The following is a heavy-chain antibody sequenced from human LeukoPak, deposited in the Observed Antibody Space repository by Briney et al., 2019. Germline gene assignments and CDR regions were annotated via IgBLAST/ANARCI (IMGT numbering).Heavy chain of an antibody. CDR3: ARVGYSGYDQQFDY. D-gene: IGHD5-12*01. J-gene: IGHJ4*02. V-gene: IGHV3-48*01. Sequence: PGGSLRLSCAASGFTFSSYSMNWVRQAPGKGLEWVSYISSSSSTIYYADSVKGRFTISRDNAKNSLYLQMNSLRAEDTAVYYCARVGYSGYDQQFDYWGQGTLVTVSS. CDR2: ISSSSSTI. CDR1: GFTFSSYS.